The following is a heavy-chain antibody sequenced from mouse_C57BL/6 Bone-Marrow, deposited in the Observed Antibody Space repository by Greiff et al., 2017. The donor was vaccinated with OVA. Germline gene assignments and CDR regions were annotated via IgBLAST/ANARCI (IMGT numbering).Heavy chain of an antibody. Sequence: EVQVVESGAELVRPGASVKLSCTASGFNIKDDYMHWVKQRPEQGLEWIGWIDPENGDTEYASKFQGKATITADTSSNTAYLQLSSLTSEDTAVYYCTPLYGYSYAMDYWGQGTSVTVSS. CDR3: TPLYGYSYAMDY. D-gene: IGHD2-2*01. CDR2: IDPENGDT. V-gene: IGHV14-4*01. CDR1: GFNIKDDY. J-gene: IGHJ4*01.